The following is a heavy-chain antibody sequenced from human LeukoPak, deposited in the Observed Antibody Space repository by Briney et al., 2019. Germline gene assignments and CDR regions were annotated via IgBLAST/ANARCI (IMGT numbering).Heavy chain of an antibody. Sequence: PSETLSLTCAVYGGSFSGYYWSWIRQPPGKGLEWIGEINHSGSTNYSPSLKSRVTISVDTSKNQFSLKLSSVTAADTAVYYCARGAPTYYDFWSGYYSHPPRYYYMDVWGKGTTVTVSS. D-gene: IGHD3-3*01. CDR2: INHSGST. V-gene: IGHV4-34*01. CDR1: GGSFSGYY. J-gene: IGHJ6*03. CDR3: ARGAPTYYDFWSGYYSHPPRYYYMDV.